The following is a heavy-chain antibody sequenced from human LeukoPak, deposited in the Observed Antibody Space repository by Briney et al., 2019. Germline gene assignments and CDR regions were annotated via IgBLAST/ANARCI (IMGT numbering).Heavy chain of an antibody. CDR3: PTVAIAVADHDY. V-gene: IGHV4-34*01. CDR2: INHIGST. J-gene: IGHJ4*02. Sequence: SETLSLTCAVYGGSFSGYYWSWIRQPPGKGLECSGEINHIGSTNYNPSLKSRVTRSVDTYKNQFSLKLSSVTAADTAVYYCPTVAIAVADHDYWGRGTLVRVSS. CDR1: GGSFSGYY. D-gene: IGHD6-19*01.